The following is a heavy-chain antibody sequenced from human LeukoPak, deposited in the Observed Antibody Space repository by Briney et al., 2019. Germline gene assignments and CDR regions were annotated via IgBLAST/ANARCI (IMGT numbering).Heavy chain of an antibody. Sequence: ASVKVSCKASGYTFTSYDINWVRQATGQGLEWMGWMNPNSGNTGYAQKFQGRVTITRNTSISTAYMELSSLRSEDTAVYYCARGRCSSTSCYNWDNRGYNWFDPWGQGTLVTVSS. J-gene: IGHJ5*02. CDR3: ARGRCSSTSCYNWDNRGYNWFDP. D-gene: IGHD2-2*02. V-gene: IGHV1-8*03. CDR1: GYTFTSYD. CDR2: MNPNSGNT.